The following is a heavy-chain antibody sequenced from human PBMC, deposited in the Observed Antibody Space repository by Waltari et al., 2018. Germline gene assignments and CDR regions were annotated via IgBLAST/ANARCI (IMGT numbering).Heavy chain of an antibody. CDR3: AKKIGNYDYFDY. CDR2: IRYDGNTK. Sequence: QVQLVESGGGVVQPGGSLTLSCAASGFSFSTYGMHWVRQAPGKGLRWVAYIRYDGNTKYCADSVKGRFTISRDNSKNTLYLQMNSLRGEDTAVYYCAKKIGNYDYFDYWGQGTLVTVSS. CDR1: GFSFSTYG. J-gene: IGHJ4*02. D-gene: IGHD1-7*01. V-gene: IGHV3-30*02.